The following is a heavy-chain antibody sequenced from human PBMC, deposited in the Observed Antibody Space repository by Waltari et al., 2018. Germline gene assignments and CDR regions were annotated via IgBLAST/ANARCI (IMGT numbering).Heavy chain of an antibody. Sequence: EVQLVESGGGLIQLGGSLRLSCAASGLTVNNNYMNWVRQAPGKGLEWVSVIYSGGATDYTDSVKGRFTISRDNSKNTVYLQMNNLRAEDTAVYDCATDPGLRNGMDGWGQGTTVTVSS. CDR2: IYSGGAT. D-gene: IGHD4-17*01. CDR1: GLTVNNNY. V-gene: IGHV3-53*01. CDR3: ATDPGLRNGMDG. J-gene: IGHJ6*02.